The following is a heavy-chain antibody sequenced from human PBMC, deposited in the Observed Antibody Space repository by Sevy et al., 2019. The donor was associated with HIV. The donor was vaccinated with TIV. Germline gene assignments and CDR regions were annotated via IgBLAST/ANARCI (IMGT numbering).Heavy chain of an antibody. CDR1: GFSLSTSGVG. CDR2: IYWNDDK. V-gene: IGHV2-5*01. CDR3: AHSFLNRGLNWFDP. Sequence: SGPTLVNPTQTLTLTCTFSGFSLSTSGVGVGWIRQSPGKALDWLALIYWNDDKRYSPSLKSRLNFIKDTSKNQVVLTVTNVDPVDTATYYSAHSFLNRGLNWFDPWGQGTLVTVSS. J-gene: IGHJ5*02.